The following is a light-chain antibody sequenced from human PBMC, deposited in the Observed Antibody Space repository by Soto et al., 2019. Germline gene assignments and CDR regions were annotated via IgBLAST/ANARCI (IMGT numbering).Light chain of an antibody. CDR3: QQYGNSPRVT. CDR1: QSVRSN. Sequence: EVVMTQSPATLSVSPGERVTLSCRASQSVRSNLAWYQQKPGQSPRLLIYGASTRATGIPARFSVSGSGTEFTLTISSLPSEDFAMYHCQQYGNSPRVTFGGGNKVEIK. V-gene: IGKV3-15*01. J-gene: IGKJ4*02. CDR2: GAS.